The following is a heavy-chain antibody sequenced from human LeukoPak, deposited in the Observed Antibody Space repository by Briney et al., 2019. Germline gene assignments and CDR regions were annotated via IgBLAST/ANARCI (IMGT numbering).Heavy chain of an antibody. D-gene: IGHD6-19*01. J-gene: IGHJ4*02. CDR2: ISWNSGSI. CDR1: GFTFDDYA. V-gene: IGHV3-9*01. Sequence: AGGSLRLSCAASGFTFDDYAMHRVRQAPGKGLEWVSGISWNSGSIGYADSVKGRFTISRDNAKNSLYLQMNSLRAEDTALYYCAKSDSGWSRYYFDYWGQGTLVTVSS. CDR3: AKSDSGWSRYYFDY.